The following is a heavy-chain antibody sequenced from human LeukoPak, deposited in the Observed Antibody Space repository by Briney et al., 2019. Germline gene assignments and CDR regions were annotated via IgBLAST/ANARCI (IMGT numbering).Heavy chain of an antibody. CDR2: IIPIFGTA. Sequence: SVKVSRKASGGTFSSYAISWVRQAPGQGLEWMGRIIPIFGTANYAQKFQGRVTITTDESTSTAYMELSSLRSEDTAVYYCARSLTTVTTAWFDPWGQGTLVTVSS. D-gene: IGHD4-17*01. CDR3: ARSLTTVTTAWFDP. CDR1: GGTFSSYA. V-gene: IGHV1-69*05. J-gene: IGHJ5*02.